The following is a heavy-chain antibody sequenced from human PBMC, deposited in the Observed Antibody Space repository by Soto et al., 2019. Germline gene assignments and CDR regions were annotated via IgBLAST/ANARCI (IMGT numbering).Heavy chain of an antibody. V-gene: IGHV4-59*01. J-gene: IGHJ5*02. CDR2: IFYSGST. Sequence: PLETLSLTCTVSGGSISSYYWSWIRQPPGKGLEWIGYIFYSGSTNYNPSLKSRVTTSVDTSKNQFSLKLSSVSAADTAVCYCARGLRPFSWFDPWGQGTLVTVSS. CDR3: ARGLRPFSWFDP. D-gene: IGHD5-12*01. CDR1: GGSISSYY.